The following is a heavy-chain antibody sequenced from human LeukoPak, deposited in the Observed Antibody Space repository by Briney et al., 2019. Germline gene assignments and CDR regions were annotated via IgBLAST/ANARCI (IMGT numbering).Heavy chain of an antibody. D-gene: IGHD3-10*01. V-gene: IGHV3-7*01. CDR1: GFTFSIYW. Sequence: QPGGSLRLSCTASGFTFSIYWMTWVRQTPEKGLEWVANIRQDGGKKDYVASVKGRFTISRDNAKNSLYLQMNSLRAEDTAVYYCARYYYASAFDYWGQGTLVTVSS. CDR3: ARYYYASAFDY. J-gene: IGHJ4*02. CDR2: IRQDGGKK.